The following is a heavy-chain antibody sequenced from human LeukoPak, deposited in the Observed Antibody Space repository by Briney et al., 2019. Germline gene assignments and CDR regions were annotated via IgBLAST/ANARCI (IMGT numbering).Heavy chain of an antibody. CDR1: GGSISSGGYY. J-gene: IGHJ4*02. CDR3: AKTNDFWSGYFTWYFDS. Sequence: SETLSLTCTVSGGSISSGGYYWSWIRQHPGKGLEWIGYIYYSGSTYYNPSLKSRVTISVDTSKNQFSLKLSSVTAADTAVYYCAKTNDFWSGYFTWYFDSWGQGTLVTVSS. D-gene: IGHD3-3*01. V-gene: IGHV4-31*03. CDR2: IYYSGST.